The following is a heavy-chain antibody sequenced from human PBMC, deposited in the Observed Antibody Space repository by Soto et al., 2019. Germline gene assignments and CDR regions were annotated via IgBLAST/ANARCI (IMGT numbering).Heavy chain of an antibody. V-gene: IGHV4-34*01. D-gene: IGHD4-17*01. CDR2: INHSGST. J-gene: IGHJ6*03. CDR3: ARGRADYGLVRTYYYYYMDV. Sequence: SETLSLTCAVYGGSFSGYYWSWIRQPPGKGLEWIGEINHSGSTNYNPSLKSRVTISVDTSKNQFSLKLSSVTAADTAVYYRARGRADYGLVRTYYYYYMDVWGKGTTVTVSS. CDR1: GGSFSGYY.